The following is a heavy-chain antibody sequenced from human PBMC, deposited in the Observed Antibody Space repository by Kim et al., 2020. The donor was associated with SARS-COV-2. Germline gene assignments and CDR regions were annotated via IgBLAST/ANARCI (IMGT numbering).Heavy chain of an antibody. CDR2: LSPSQTTV. V-gene: IGHV3-11*01. J-gene: IGHJ6*02. D-gene: IGHD3-16*01. CDR3: ARGGHFWGSFSTDGLDV. CDR1: RFTFSDYY. Sequence: GGSLRLSCTASRFTFSDYYMSWVRQIPGKGLEWITYLSPSQTTVYHRDPVKGRFTISRDNAKNSLYLQMNSLRDEDTAVYFCARGGHFWGSFSTDGLDVWGQGTTVIVSS.